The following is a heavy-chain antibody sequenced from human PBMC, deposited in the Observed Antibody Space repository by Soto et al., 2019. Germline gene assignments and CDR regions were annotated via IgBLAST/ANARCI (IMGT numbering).Heavy chain of an antibody. CDR1: GFTFSSYA. CDR2: IRGSGGST. Sequence: EVQLLESGGGLVQPGGSLTLSCAASGFTFSSYAMSWVRQAPGKGLEWVSGIRGSGGSTYYSDSVKGRFTVSRDNSKNTLYLQMNSLRADDTAVYYCAKPPSYDILTGSQSWGQGTLVTVSS. V-gene: IGHV3-23*01. D-gene: IGHD3-9*01. CDR3: AKPPSYDILTGSQS. J-gene: IGHJ5*02.